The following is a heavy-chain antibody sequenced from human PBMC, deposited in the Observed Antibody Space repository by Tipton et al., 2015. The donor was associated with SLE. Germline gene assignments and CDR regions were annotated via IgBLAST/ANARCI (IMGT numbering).Heavy chain of an antibody. CDR2: IYYSGST. V-gene: IGHV4-59*01. CDR1: GGSISGYY. D-gene: IGHD3-16*01. Sequence: TLSLTCTVSGGSISGYYWSWIRQPPGKGLEWIGNIYYSGSTNHNPSLKSRVTISLDTSKNQFSLKLSSVTAADTAVYYCARDSKMYVWYYGMDVWGQGTTVTVSS. CDR3: ARDSKMYVWYYGMDV. J-gene: IGHJ6*02.